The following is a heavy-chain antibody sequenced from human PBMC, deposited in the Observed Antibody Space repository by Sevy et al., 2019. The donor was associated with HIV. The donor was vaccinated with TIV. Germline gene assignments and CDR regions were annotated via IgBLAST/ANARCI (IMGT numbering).Heavy chain of an antibody. CDR3: GRYNVDYYYYYMDV. Sequence: ASVKVSCKASGYTFTNYGISWVRQAPGQGLEWMGWISAYNGNTNYAQKLQGRVTMTTDTSTSTAYMELRSLRSDDTAVYYCGRYNVDYYYYYMDVWGKGTTVTVSS. CDR2: ISAYNGNT. V-gene: IGHV1-18*01. CDR1: GYTFTNYG. J-gene: IGHJ6*03. D-gene: IGHD1-20*01.